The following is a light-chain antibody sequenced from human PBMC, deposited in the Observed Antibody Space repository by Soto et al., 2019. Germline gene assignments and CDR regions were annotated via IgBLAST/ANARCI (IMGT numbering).Light chain of an antibody. V-gene: IGLV1-40*01. Sequence: QSVLTQPPSVSGAPGQRVTISCTGSSSNLGADYDVHWYRQLPGTAPKLLIYANTNRPSGVPDRFSGSKSGTSASLAITGLQAEDEADYYCQSYDSSLSAYVVFGGGTKLTVL. CDR1: SSNLGADYD. CDR3: QSYDSSLSAYVV. J-gene: IGLJ2*01. CDR2: ANT.